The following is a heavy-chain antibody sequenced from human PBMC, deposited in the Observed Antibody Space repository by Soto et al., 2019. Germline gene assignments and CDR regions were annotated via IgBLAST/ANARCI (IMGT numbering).Heavy chain of an antibody. CDR2: ISGSGGST. CDR1: GFTFSSYA. J-gene: IGHJ5*02. Sequence: PGGSLRLSCAASGFTFSSYAMSWVRQAPGKGLEWVSAISGSGGSTYYADSVKGRFTISRDNSKNTLYLQMNSLRAEDTAVYYCAKDQPHYDFWSGYYIPHWFDPWGQGTLVTVSS. D-gene: IGHD3-3*01. CDR3: AKDQPHYDFWSGYYIPHWFDP. V-gene: IGHV3-23*01.